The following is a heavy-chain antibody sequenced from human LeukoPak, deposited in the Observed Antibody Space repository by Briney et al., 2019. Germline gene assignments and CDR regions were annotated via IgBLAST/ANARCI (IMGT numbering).Heavy chain of an antibody. CDR2: ISHSGDT. J-gene: IGHJ4*02. Sequence: SETLSLTCAVYGGSFSDSYWSWIRQPPGEGLEWVGEISHSGDTNYNPSLKSRVTISVDTSKNQFSLNLSCVTAADTAVYYCARGSNSVAYWGQGTLVTVSS. V-gene: IGHV4-34*01. CDR3: ARGSNSVAY. CDR1: GGSFSDSY. D-gene: IGHD4-23*01.